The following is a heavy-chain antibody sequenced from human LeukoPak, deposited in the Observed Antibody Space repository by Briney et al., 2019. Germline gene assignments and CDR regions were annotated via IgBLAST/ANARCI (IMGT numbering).Heavy chain of an antibody. D-gene: IGHD3-16*01. J-gene: IGHJ5*02. CDR2: IYHSGST. CDR3: ARTGGWSWFDP. CDR1: GGSISSSFW. V-gene: IGHV4-4*02. Sequence: SGTLSLTCAVSGGSISSSFWWSWVRQPPGKGLEWIGEIYHSGSTNYKPSLRSRVTISIDRSKNQFSLMLNSVNAADTAVYYCARTGGWSWFDPWGQGTPVIVSS.